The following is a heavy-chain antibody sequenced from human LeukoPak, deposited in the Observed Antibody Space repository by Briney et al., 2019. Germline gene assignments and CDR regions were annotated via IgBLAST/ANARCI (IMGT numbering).Heavy chain of an antibody. J-gene: IGHJ4*02. CDR3: AKSFDY. CDR2: ISYDGSNK. CDR1: GFTFSSYG. V-gene: IGHV3-30*18. Sequence: PGGSLRLSCAASGFTFSSYGMHWVRQAPGKGLEWVAVISYDGSNKYYVDSVKGRFTISRDNPKNTLYLQMNSLRAEDTAVYYCAKSFDYWGQGTLVTDSS.